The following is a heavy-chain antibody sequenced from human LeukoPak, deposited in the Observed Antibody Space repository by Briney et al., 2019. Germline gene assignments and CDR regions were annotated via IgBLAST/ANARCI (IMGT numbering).Heavy chain of an antibody. CDR1: GFTLSTYS. Sequence: GGSLRLSCTASGFTLSTYSMNWVRQAPGKGLEWVSYISSSSSTIYHADSVKGRFTISRDNAKNSLYLQMNSLRDEDTAVYYCARASFQRWLQLGGDWGQGTLVTVSS. CDR2: ISSSSSTI. D-gene: IGHD5-24*01. V-gene: IGHV3-48*02. J-gene: IGHJ4*02. CDR3: ARASFQRWLQLGGD.